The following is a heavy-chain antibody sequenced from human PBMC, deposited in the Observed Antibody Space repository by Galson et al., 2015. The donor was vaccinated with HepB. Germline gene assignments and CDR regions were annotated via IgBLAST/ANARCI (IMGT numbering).Heavy chain of an antibody. Sequence: SLRLSCAASGFTFSSYSMNWVRQAPGKGLEWVSSISRSSSYIYYADSVKGRFTISRDNAKNSLYLQMNSLRAEDTAEYYCARDRGYYGSGSYYNGNWYFDVWGRGTLVTVSS. CDR1: GFTFSSYS. CDR2: ISRSSSYI. CDR3: ARDRGYYGSGSYYNGNWYFDV. J-gene: IGHJ2*01. V-gene: IGHV3-21*01. D-gene: IGHD3-10*01.